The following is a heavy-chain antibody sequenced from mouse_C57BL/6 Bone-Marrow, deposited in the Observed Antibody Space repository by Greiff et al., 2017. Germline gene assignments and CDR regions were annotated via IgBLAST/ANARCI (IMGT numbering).Heavy chain of an antibody. V-gene: IGHV8-8*01. CDR2: TWWDAAK. CDR1: GFSLSTFGMG. Sequence: QVTLKVSGPGLLQPSQTLSLTCSFSGFSLSTFGMGVGWTRKPTGQGLEWLANTWWDAAKYYNPVLNSRLIISKDTSKNQVFHKIANVDTADTATDYSARIAGVLRYYFDYWGQGTTLTVSS. J-gene: IGHJ2*01. D-gene: IGHD1-1*01. CDR3: ARIAGVLRYYFDY.